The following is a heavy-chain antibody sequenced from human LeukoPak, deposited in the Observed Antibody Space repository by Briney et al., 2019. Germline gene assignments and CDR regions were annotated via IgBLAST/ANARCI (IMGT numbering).Heavy chain of an antibody. CDR2: ISSNGGST. J-gene: IGHJ4*02. CDR3: VKGNNYDSSGYQFDY. V-gene: IGHV3-64D*06. CDR1: GFTFRSYV. Sequence: GGSLRLSCSASGFTFRSYVMYRVRQAPGKGLEYVSVISSNGGSTNYADSVKGRFTISRDNSKNTLYLQMSSLRAEDTAVYYCVKGNNYDSSGYQFDYWGQGTLVTVSS. D-gene: IGHD3-22*01.